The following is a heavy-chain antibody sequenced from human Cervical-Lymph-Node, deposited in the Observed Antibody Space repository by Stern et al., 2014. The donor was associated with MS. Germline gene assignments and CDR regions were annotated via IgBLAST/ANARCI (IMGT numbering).Heavy chain of an antibody. D-gene: IGHD6-6*01. CDR1: GGTFNTNV. CDR2: IIPIFGKA. J-gene: IGHJ4*02. CDR3: ARAAYSTSSYNY. V-gene: IGHV1-69*01. Sequence: VQLVESGAEVKKPGSSVKVSCKASGGTFNTNVISWVRQAPGQGLEWMGGIIPIFGKALYAQKVQGRVTIIANEPTRPVFMELSSVRSEDTPVYYCARAAYSTSSYNYWGQGTLVIVSS.